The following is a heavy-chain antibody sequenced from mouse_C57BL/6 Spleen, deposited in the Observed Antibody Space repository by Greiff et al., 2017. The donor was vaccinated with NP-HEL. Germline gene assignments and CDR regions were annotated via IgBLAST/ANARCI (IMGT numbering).Heavy chain of an antibody. CDR1: GYTFTDYY. Sequence: EVQLQQSGPELVKPGASVKISCKASGYTFTDYYMNWVKQSHGKSLEWIGDINPNNGGTSYNQKFKGKATLTVDTSSSTAYMELRSLTSEDSAVXYCARRADSNYWGGGGKGTTLTV. CDR3: ARRADSNYWGG. V-gene: IGHV1-26*01. CDR2: INPNNGGT. D-gene: IGHD2-5*01. J-gene: IGHJ2*01.